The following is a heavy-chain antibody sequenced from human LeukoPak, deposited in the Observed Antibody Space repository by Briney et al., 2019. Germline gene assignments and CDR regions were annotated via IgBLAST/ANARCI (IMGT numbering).Heavy chain of an antibody. V-gene: IGHV4-30-4*01. J-gene: IGHJ1*01. CDR1: GGSISSGDYY. Sequence: SQTLSPTCTVSGGSISSGDYYWSWIRQPPGKGLEWIGEINHSGSTNYNPSLKSRVTISVDTSKNQFSLKLSSVTAADTAVYYCARDHTGYFQHWGQGTLVTVSS. D-gene: IGHD4-17*01. CDR2: INHSGST. CDR3: ARDHTGYFQH.